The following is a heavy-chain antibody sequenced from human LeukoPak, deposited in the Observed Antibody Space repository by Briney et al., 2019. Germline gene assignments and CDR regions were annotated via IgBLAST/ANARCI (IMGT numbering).Heavy chain of an antibody. CDR1: GYSISSGYY. CDR2: IYHSGST. J-gene: IGHJ6*03. Sequence: PSETLSLTCTVSGYSISSGYYWGWTRQPPGKGLEWIGSIYHSGSTYYNPSLKSRVTISVDTSKNQFSLKLSSVTAADTAVYYCARARSSSWYSRDYYMDVWGKGTTVTVSS. D-gene: IGHD6-13*01. V-gene: IGHV4-38-2*02. CDR3: ARARSSSWYSRDYYMDV.